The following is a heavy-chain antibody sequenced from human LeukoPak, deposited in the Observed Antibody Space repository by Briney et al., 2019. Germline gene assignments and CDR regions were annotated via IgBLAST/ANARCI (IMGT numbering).Heavy chain of an antibody. J-gene: IGHJ6*03. V-gene: IGHV1-69*05. CDR1: GGSFISYA. Sequence: ASVKVSCKASGGSFISYAISWVRQVPGQGLEYLGGGIPNFRRTQYSQKFEGRVTITTDETIASMELRSLTSEDTAVYYCARTGRYSNYDFSYHMDVWGQGTTVTVSS. CDR2: GIPNFRRT. D-gene: IGHD4-11*01. CDR3: ARTGRYSNYDFSYHMDV.